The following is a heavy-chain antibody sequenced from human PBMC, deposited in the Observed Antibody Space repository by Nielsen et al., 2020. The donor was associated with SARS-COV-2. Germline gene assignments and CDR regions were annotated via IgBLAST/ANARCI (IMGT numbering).Heavy chain of an antibody. J-gene: IGHJ4*02. CDR2: ISGSGGST. V-gene: IGHV3-23*01. D-gene: IGHD1-26*01. CDR3: AKDSRIVGLDGFDY. Sequence: GESLKISCAASGFTFNIYAMSWVRQAPGKGLEWVSAISGSGGSTYYADSVKGRFTISRDNSKNTLYLQMNSLRAEDTAVYYYAKDSRIVGLDGFDYWGQGTLVTVSS. CDR1: GFTFNIYA.